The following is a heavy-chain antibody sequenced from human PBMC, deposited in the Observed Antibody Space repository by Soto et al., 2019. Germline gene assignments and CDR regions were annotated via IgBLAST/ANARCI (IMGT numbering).Heavy chain of an antibody. CDR2: IKQDGSEK. Sequence: EVQLVESGGGLVQPGGSLRLSCAATGFIFSSYWMSWVRQAPGKGLEWVANIKQDGSEKYYVDSAKGRFTISRDNGKNSLHLQMNSRRAEDTAVYYCARGFNSALDIWGQGKMVTVSS. CDR1: GFIFSSYW. CDR3: ARGFNSALDI. V-gene: IGHV3-7*01. J-gene: IGHJ3*02.